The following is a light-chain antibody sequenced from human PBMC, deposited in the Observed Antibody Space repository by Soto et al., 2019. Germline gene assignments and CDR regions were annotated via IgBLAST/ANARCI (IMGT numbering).Light chain of an antibody. CDR1: SSNVGGNP. CDR3: ASWDDSLNGPV. J-gene: IGLJ1*01. Sequence: QSVLTQPPSASGTPGQRVTISCSGSSSNVGGNPVNWYQHVPTTAPKLLIYTNTQQPSGVPDRFSGSKSGTSAPLAISGLQSEDEADYYCASWDDSLNGPVFGTGTKLTVL. V-gene: IGLV1-44*01. CDR2: TNT.